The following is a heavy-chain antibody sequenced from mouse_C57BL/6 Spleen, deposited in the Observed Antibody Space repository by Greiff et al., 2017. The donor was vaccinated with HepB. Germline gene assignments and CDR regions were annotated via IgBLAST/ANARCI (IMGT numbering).Heavy chain of an antibody. CDR2: IRRKSSNYAT. CDR3: VRAPIYYYGSSYDYAMDY. J-gene: IGHJ4*01. Sequence: EVKLMESGGGLVQPKGSLKLSCAASGFTFNTYAMHWVRQAPGKGLEWVARIRRKSSNYATYYAESVKDRFTISRDDSQSMLYLQMNNLKTEDTAMYYCVRAPIYYYGSSYDYAMDYWGQGTSVTVSS. D-gene: IGHD1-1*01. V-gene: IGHV10-3*01. CDR1: GFTFNTYA.